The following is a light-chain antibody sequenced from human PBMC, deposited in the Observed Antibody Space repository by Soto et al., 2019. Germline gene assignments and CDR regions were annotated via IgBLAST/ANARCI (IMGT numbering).Light chain of an antibody. CDR3: QQYNDWPLT. Sequence: EIVMTQSPATLSVSPGERATLSCRASQSVSSKLAWYRQKPGQAPSLLIYGASIRATGLPDRISGSGSGIEFTLTISSLQSEDFGIYYCQQYNDWPLTFGGGTKVETK. V-gene: IGKV3-15*01. J-gene: IGKJ4*01. CDR1: QSVSSK. CDR2: GAS.